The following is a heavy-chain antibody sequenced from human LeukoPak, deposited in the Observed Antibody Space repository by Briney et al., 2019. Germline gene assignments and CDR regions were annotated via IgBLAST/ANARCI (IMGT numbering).Heavy chain of an antibody. V-gene: IGHV2-70*11. D-gene: IGHD3-10*01. J-gene: IGHJ6*03. CDR1: GFSLSTSGMC. Sequence: SGPALVKPTQTLTLTCTFSGFSLSTSGMCVSWIRQPPGKALEWLARIDWDDDKYYSTSLKTRLTIYKDTSKNQVVLTMTNMDPVDTATYYCARIRPVITMVRGVTRYYYYMDVWGKGTTVTISS. CDR3: ARIRPVITMVRGVTRYYYYMDV. CDR2: IDWDDDK.